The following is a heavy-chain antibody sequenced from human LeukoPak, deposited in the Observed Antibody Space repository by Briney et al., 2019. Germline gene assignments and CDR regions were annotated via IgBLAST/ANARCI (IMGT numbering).Heavy chain of an antibody. CDR1: GGTFSSYT. J-gene: IGHJ4*02. CDR2: IIPILGIA. D-gene: IGHD6-6*01. CDR3: ASNKGSESSSFDY. Sequence: SVKVSCRASGGTFSSYTISWVRQAHGQGLEWMGRIIPILGIANYAQKFQGRVTITADKSTSTAYMELSSLRSEDTAVYYCASNKGSESSSFDYWGQGTLVTVSS. V-gene: IGHV1-69*02.